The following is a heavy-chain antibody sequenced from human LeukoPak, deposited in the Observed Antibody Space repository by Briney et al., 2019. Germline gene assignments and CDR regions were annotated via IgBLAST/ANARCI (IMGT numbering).Heavy chain of an antibody. Sequence: SVEVSCKASGGTFSSYAINWVRQAPGQGLEWMGGIIPIFGTANYDQKFQGRVTITADESRSTAYMELSSLRSEDTAVYYCARVRIKRILARSAHDYYYYYMDVWGKGTTVTVSS. D-gene: IGHD2/OR15-2a*01. V-gene: IGHV1-69*01. CDR3: ARVRIKRILARSAHDYYYYYMDV. CDR2: IIPIFGTA. J-gene: IGHJ6*03. CDR1: GGTFSSYA.